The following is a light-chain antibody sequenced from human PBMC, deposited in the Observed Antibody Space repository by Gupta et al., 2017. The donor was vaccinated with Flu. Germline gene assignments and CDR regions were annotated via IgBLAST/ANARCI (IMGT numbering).Light chain of an antibody. CDR1: QDIDDD. CDR2: EAT. J-gene: IGKJ1*01. CDR3: QQHDNLPWT. Sequence: ETTLTQSPAFMSATPGDKVNISCKASQDIDDDMNWYQQKPGEAAIFVVQEATTLVTGVSPRFSGSGXGTXFTLTIXNLESEDCAYYYCQQHDNLPWTFGXGTKVEIK. V-gene: IGKV5-2*01.